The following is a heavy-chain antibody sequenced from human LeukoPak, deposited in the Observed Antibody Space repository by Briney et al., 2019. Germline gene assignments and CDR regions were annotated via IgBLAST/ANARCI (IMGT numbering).Heavy chain of an antibody. CDR3: ARDTSSSFDLDY. D-gene: IGHD6-19*01. CDR1: GASVSSSNYY. V-gene: IGHV4-39*07. CDR2: VYYTGST. Sequence: SETLSLTCTVSGASVSSSNYYWGWIRQPPGKGLEWVGSVYYTGSTYHNPSLKSRVTMSIDTSRNQFSLKLSSVTAADTAMYYCARDTSSSFDLDYWGQGTLVTVSS. J-gene: IGHJ4*02.